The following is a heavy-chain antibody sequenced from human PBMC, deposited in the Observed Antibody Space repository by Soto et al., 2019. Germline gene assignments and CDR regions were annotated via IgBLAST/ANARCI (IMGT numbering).Heavy chain of an antibody. V-gene: IGHV4-39*02. Sequence: PSETLSLTCTVSGGSISSSSYYWGWIRQPPGKGLEWIGSIYYSGSTYYNPSLKSRVTISVDTSKNQFSLKLSSVTAADTAVYYCARDFRGTSCSGGSCYSYYYYGMDVWGQGTTVTVSS. CDR3: ARDFRGTSCSGGSCYSYYYYGMDV. CDR2: IYYSGST. D-gene: IGHD2-15*01. J-gene: IGHJ6*02. CDR1: GGSISSSSYY.